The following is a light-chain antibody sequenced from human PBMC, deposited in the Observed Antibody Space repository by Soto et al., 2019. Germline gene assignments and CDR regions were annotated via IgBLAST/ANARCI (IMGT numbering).Light chain of an antibody. CDR2: EGS. V-gene: IGLV2-23*03. CDR1: SSDVGSYNL. Sequence: QSALNQPASVSGSPGQSITISCTGTSSDVGSYNLVSWYQQHPGKAPKLMIYEGSKRPSGVSNRFSGSKSGNTASLTISGLQAEDEADYYCCSYAGSSTFVYVFGTGTKVPS. CDR3: CSYAGSSTFVYV. J-gene: IGLJ1*01.